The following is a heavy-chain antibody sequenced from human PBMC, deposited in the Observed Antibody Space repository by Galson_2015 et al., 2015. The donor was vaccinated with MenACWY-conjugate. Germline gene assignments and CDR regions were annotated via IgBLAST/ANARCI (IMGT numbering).Heavy chain of an antibody. Sequence: QSGAEVKKPGESLTISCKGSGYTFTSNWIGWVRQMPGKGLEWMGIIYPGDSDTRYTPSFQGHVTISADKSINTAYLQWGSLGASDTAMYYCARQGFGSSSLDYWGQGTLVTVSS. J-gene: IGHJ4*02. CDR3: ARQGFGSSSLDY. V-gene: IGHV5-51*01. CDR2: IYPGDSDT. CDR1: GYTFTSNW. D-gene: IGHD6-6*01.